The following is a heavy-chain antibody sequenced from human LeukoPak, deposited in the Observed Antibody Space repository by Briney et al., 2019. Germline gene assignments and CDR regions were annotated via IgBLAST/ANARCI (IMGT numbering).Heavy chain of an antibody. V-gene: IGHV5-51*01. CDR1: GCRFSKYW. CDR2: IYPGDSDT. Sequence: GESLKISCKGYGCRFSKYWIAWVRQVPGKGLEWMGTIYPGDSDTRYSPSFQGQVTISVDTSIGTAYLQRNSLKASDSAMYFCMRHIGDHDSLNDYGPSERGQGTLITVSS. CDR3: MRHIGDHDSLNDYGPSE. J-gene: IGHJ4*02. D-gene: IGHD3-16*01.